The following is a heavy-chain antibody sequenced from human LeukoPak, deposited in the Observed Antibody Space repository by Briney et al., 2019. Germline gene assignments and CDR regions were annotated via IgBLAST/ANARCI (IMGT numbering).Heavy chain of an antibody. CDR3: ARDTGAFDI. Sequence: GGSLRLSCAASGFTSSSYWMSWVRQAPGKGLEWVANIKQDGSEKYYVDSVKGRFTISRDNAKNSLYLQMNSLRAEDTAVYYCARDTGAFDIWGQGTMVTVSS. CDR1: GFTSSSYW. J-gene: IGHJ3*02. CDR2: IKQDGSEK. V-gene: IGHV3-7*01. D-gene: IGHD4-11*01.